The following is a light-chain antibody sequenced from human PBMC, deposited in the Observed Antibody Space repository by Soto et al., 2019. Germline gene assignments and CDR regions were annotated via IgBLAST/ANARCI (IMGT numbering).Light chain of an antibody. V-gene: IGLV1-40*01. CDR2: GNS. Sequence: QALLTLPPSLSGAPGQRVTISCTGSSSNIGAGYDVHWYQQLPGTAPKLLIYGNSNRPSGVPDRFSGSKSGTSASLAITGLQAEDEADYYCQSYDSSLSGYYVFGTGTKVTVL. CDR3: QSYDSSLSGYYV. CDR1: SSNIGAGYD. J-gene: IGLJ1*01.